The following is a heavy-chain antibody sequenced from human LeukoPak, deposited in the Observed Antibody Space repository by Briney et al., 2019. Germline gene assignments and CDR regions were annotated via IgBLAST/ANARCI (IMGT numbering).Heavy chain of an antibody. CDR1: GGSISSGGYS. Sequence: PSETLSLTCAVSGGSISSGGYSWSWIRQPPGKGLEWIGYIYYSGSTYYNSSLKSRVTISIDTSNNQVSLKMSSMTAADTAVYYCAKSDGYGLIDSWGQGTLVTVSS. CDR2: IYYSGST. V-gene: IGHV4-30-4*07. D-gene: IGHD2-21*02. J-gene: IGHJ5*01. CDR3: AKSDGYGLIDS.